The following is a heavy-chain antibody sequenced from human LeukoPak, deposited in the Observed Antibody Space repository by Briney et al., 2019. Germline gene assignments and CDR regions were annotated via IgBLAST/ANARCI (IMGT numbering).Heavy chain of an antibody. Sequence: ASVKVSCKASGGTFSSYAISWVRQAPGQGLEWRGGIIPIFGTANYAQKFQGRVTITADESTSTAYMELSSLRSEDTAVYYCARLGPGGMATITNWSQRTLLTPSS. CDR3: ARLGPGGMATITN. CDR2: IIPIFGTA. J-gene: IGHJ4*02. V-gene: IGHV1-69*13. CDR1: GGTFSSYA. D-gene: IGHD5-24*01.